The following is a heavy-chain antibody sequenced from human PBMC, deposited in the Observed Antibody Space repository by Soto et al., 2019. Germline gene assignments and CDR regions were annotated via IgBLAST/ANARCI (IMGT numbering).Heavy chain of an antibody. CDR1: GGTFSSYA. CDR2: IIPIFGTT. D-gene: IGHD2-8*02. Sequence: QVQLVQSGAEVKKPGSSVKVSCKASGGTFSSYAISWVRQAPGQGLEWMGGIIPIFGTTNYAQKFQGRVTITADEFTSTAYVGLGRMRSEDTAVYWCAMVVSVVKCFHLWYFDLWGRSTLVTVSS. V-gene: IGHV1-69*12. J-gene: IGHJ2*01. CDR3: AMVVSVVKCFHLWYFDL.